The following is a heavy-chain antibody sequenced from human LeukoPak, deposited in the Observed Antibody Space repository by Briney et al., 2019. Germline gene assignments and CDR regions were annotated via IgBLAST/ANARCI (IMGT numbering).Heavy chain of an antibody. CDR2: VYYGGST. J-gene: IGHJ6*03. D-gene: IGHD5-24*01. CDR3: ARAVAVRWLQSESRAPSSYYMDV. Sequence: SETLSLTCAVSGASINDFYWTWIRQPPGKGLEWIGYVYYGGSTNYNPSLKSRVSMSVDTSKNQFSLTLTSVTAADTAVYYCARAVAVRWLQSESRAPSSYYMDVWGKGTTVTVSS. V-gene: IGHV4-59*01. CDR1: GASINDFY.